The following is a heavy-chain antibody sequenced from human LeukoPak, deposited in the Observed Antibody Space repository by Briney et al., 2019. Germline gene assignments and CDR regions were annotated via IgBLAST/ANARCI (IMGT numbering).Heavy chain of an antibody. CDR3: ARQSSQGALMGY. CDR1: GYSISSGYY. V-gene: IGHV4-38-2*01. D-gene: IGHD4/OR15-4a*01. CDR2: IYHSGST. Sequence: PSETLSLTRAVSGYSISSGYYWGWIRQPPGKGLEWIGSIYHSGSTYYNPSLKSRVTISVDTSKNQFSLKLSSVTAADTAVYYCARQSSQGALMGYWGQGTLVTVSS. J-gene: IGHJ4*02.